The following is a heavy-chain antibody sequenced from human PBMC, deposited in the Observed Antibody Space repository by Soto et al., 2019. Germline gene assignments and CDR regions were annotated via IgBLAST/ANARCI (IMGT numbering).Heavy chain of an antibody. Sequence: QVQLVQSGAEVKKPGSSVKISCRASGGTFKNYGFSWVRQAPGQGLEWMGGFIPMFGVADYGQVFQGRFTISADDSMSTVHMELTSLEAEVTAVYFCAREVGRTCFHFGGQGTLVTVSS. CDR3: AREVGRTCFHF. J-gene: IGHJ4*02. CDR1: GGTFKNYG. V-gene: IGHV1-69*12. D-gene: IGHD1-1*01. CDR2: FIPMFGVA.